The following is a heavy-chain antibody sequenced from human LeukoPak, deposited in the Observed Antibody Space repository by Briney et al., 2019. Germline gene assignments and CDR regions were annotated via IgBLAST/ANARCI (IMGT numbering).Heavy chain of an antibody. CDR3: ARQGGYSSPFSV. Sequence: SETLSLTCTVPGGYITNYYWSWVRPPPGKGLEGIGYIYTSGTTNYNPSLKSRVTISVDTSRNQLSLRLSSVTAADTAVYYCARQGGYSSPFSVWGKGTTVAVSS. V-gene: IGHV4-4*09. D-gene: IGHD6-6*01. CDR2: IYTSGTT. CDR1: GGYITNYY. J-gene: IGHJ6*04.